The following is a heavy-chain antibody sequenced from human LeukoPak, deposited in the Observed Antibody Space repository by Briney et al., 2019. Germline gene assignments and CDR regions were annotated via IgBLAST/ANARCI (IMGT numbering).Heavy chain of an antibody. J-gene: IGHJ4*02. D-gene: IGHD2-2*02. Sequence: GGSLRLSCAASGFTFSNAWMSWVRQAPGKGLEWVAVISYDGSNKYYADSVKGRFTISRDNSKNTLYLQMNSLRAEDTAVYYCARDSEYQLLYNFDYWGQGTLVTVSS. CDR3: ARDSEYQLLYNFDY. V-gene: IGHV3-30-3*01. CDR1: GFTFSNAW. CDR2: ISYDGSNK.